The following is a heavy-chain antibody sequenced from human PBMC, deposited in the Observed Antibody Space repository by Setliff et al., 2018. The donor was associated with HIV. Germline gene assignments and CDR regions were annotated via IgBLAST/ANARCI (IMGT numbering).Heavy chain of an antibody. D-gene: IGHD3-3*01. Sequence: GASVKVSCKASGGTFSSYAINWVRQAPGQGLGWMGGIIAIFGTGKYAQKFQGRVTITADESTSTVYMELSSLRPEDTAVYYCARGLYYKFWSGYSDYYNYYYMDVWGKGTTVTSP. CDR3: ARGLYYKFWSGYSDYYNYYYMDV. CDR2: IIAIFGTG. J-gene: IGHJ6*03. V-gene: IGHV1-69*13. CDR1: GGTFSSYA.